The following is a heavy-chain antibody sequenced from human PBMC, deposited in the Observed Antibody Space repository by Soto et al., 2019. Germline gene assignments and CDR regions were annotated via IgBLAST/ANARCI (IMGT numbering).Heavy chain of an antibody. CDR3: AGGTWIRHAFDI. J-gene: IGHJ3*02. CDR1: GGSISSGGYY. V-gene: IGHV4-31*03. Sequence: QVQLQESGPGLVKPSQTLSLTCTVSGGSISSGGYYWSWIRQHPGKGLEWIGYIYYIGSTYYNPSLKSRVTISVDTSKNQFSLKLSSVTAADTAVYYCAGGTWIRHAFDIWGQGTMVTVSS. D-gene: IGHD5-18*01. CDR2: IYYIGST.